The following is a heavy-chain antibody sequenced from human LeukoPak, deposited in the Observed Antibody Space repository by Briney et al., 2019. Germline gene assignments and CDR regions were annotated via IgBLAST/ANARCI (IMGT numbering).Heavy chain of an antibody. CDR3: ARVSGHTSDF. Sequence: GRSLRLSCAASGFTFSSYAMHWVRQAPGKGLEWVGVIWYDGRKSDYAESVKGRFTISRDNSKNTVDLQMNSLRVEDTAVYYCARVSGHTSDFWGQGTLVTVSS. CDR1: GFTFSSYA. D-gene: IGHD3-10*01. J-gene: IGHJ4*02. V-gene: IGHV3-33*08. CDR2: IWYDGRKS.